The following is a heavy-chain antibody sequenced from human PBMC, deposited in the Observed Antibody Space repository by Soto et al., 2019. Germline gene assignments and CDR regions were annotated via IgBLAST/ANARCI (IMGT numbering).Heavy chain of an antibody. D-gene: IGHD5-18*01. CDR1: GFTVSSKY. Sequence: GGSLRLSCAASGFTVSSKYMSWVRQAPGKGLEWVSVIFSGGSTYYADFVKGRFTISRHDSQNTLYLQINSLRTEDSAVYYCASRRGYSYGYDYWGQGTLVTVS. CDR2: IFSGGST. J-gene: IGHJ4*02. V-gene: IGHV3-53*04. CDR3: ASRRGYSYGYDY.